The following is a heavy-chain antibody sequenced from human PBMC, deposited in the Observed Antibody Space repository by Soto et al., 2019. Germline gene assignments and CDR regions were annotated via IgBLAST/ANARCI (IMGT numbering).Heavy chain of an antibody. CDR3: ARDLGGYPFDY. CDR2: IKPDGSEK. D-gene: IGHD1-26*01. J-gene: IGHJ4*02. Sequence: PRLSCAASGFTFSSYWMSWVRQAPGKGLEWVANIKPDGSEKYYVDSVKGRFTISRDNAKNSLYLQVNSLRAEDTAVYYCARDLGGYPFDYWGQGTLVVVSS. V-gene: IGHV3-7*03. CDR1: GFTFSSYW.